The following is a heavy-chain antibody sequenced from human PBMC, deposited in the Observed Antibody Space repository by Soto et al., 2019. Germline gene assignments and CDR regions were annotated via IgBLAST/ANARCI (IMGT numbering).Heavy chain of an antibody. J-gene: IGHJ3*02. Sequence: EVQLVESGGGLVQPGGSLRLSCAASGFTFSSYSMNWVRQAPGKGLEWVSYISSSSSYIYYADSVKGRFTISRDNAKNSLYLQMNSLRAEDTAVYYCARGREYYYDSSGYYLGAFDIWGQGTMVTVSS. CDR3: ARGREYYYDSSGYYLGAFDI. V-gene: IGHV3-21*05. CDR1: GFTFSSYS. CDR2: ISSSSSYI. D-gene: IGHD3-22*01.